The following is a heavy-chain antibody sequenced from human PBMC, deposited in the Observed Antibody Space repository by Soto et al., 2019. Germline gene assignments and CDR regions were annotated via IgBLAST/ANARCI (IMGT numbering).Heavy chain of an antibody. Sequence: SETLSLTCAGYGGSFSGYYWSWIRQHQGKGLEWSGEINHRGSTHYNPSLKSRVTISVDTSKNQFSLKLSSVTAADTAVYYCARFEVTMIVVVNDYWGQGTLVTVSS. D-gene: IGHD3-22*01. CDR3: ARFEVTMIVVVNDY. J-gene: IGHJ4*02. CDR2: INHRGST. V-gene: IGHV4-34*01. CDR1: GGSFSGYY.